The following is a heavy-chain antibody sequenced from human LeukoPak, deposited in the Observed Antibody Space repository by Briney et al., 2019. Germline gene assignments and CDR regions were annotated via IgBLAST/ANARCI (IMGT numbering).Heavy chain of an antibody. CDR3: ARARGMDDYGDFRIK. D-gene: IGHD4-17*01. V-gene: IGHV3-23*01. CDR2: ISGSGGST. Sequence: PGGSLRLSCAASGFTFNNFAMNWVRQAPGKRLEWVSAISGSGGSTYYADSVKGRFTISRDNAKNSLSLQMNGLRAEDTAVYYCARARGMDDYGDFRIKWGQGTLVTVSS. J-gene: IGHJ4*02. CDR1: GFTFNNFA.